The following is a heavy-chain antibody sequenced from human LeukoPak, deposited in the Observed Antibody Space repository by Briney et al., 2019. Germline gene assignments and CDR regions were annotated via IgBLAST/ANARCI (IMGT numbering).Heavy chain of an antibody. J-gene: IGHJ4*02. V-gene: IGHV4-4*07. CDR3: ARSPVMAYYDSSGYYLFDY. CDR2: IYTSGST. CDR1: GGSISSYY. D-gene: IGHD3-22*01. Sequence: SETLSLTCTVSGGSISSYYWSWIRKPAGKGLEWIGRIYTSGSTNYNPSLKSRVTMSVDTSKNQFSLKLSSVTAADTAVYYCARSPVMAYYDSSGYYLFDYWGQGTLVTVSS.